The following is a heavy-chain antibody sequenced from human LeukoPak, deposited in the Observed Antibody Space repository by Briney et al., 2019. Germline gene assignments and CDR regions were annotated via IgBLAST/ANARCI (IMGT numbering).Heavy chain of an antibody. V-gene: IGHV3-23*01. Sequence: GGSLRLSCAASGFTFSSYAMSWVRQAPGKGLEWVSAISGSGGSTYYADSVKGWFTISRDNSKNRLYLQMNSLRAADTAVYYCAKSIGGGFSIPADYWGQGTLVTVSS. CDR3: AKSIGGGFSIPADY. J-gene: IGHJ4*02. D-gene: IGHD2/OR15-2a*01. CDR2: ISGSGGST. CDR1: GFTFSSYA.